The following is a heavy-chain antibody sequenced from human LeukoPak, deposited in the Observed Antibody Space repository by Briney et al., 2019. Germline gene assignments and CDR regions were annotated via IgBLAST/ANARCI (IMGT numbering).Heavy chain of an antibody. D-gene: IGHD5-24*01. Sequence: PGGSLRLSCVASGFTVSSNYMSWVRQAPGKGLEWVSYITSSGYTIYYAESVKGRFTISRDNAKKSLYLQMNSLRAEDTAVYYCASRREGYTLDYWGQGTLVTVSS. J-gene: IGHJ4*02. CDR1: GFTVSSNY. V-gene: IGHV3-11*01. CDR3: ASRREGYTLDY. CDR2: ITSSGYTI.